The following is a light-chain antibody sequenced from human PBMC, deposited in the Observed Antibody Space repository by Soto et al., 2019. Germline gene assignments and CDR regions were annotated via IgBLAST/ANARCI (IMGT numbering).Light chain of an antibody. CDR3: QQSAYPLP. CDR2: AAS. CDR1: QSLGRY. J-gene: IGKJ5*01. Sequence: DIRLTQSPATLPLSPGESATLXCRASQSLGRYLAWYKPNPGPAPRLLISAASPRATGIPVRFSGSGSESDFTLTISSLEPEDFAVYYCQQSAYPLPVGQGSR. V-gene: IGKV3-11*01.